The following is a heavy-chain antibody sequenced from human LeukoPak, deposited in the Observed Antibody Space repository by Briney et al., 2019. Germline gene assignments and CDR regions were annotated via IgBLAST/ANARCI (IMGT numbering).Heavy chain of an antibody. J-gene: IGHJ4*02. CDR3: AKFRGYSYGPIGY. CDR2: ISYDGSNK. Sequence: GGSLRLPCAASGFPFSSYGMHGAPHAPGKGLEGVEVISYDGSNKFYADSVKGRFTISRDNSKNTLYLQMNSLRAEDTAVYYCAKFRGYSYGPIGYWGQGTLVTVSS. CDR1: GFPFSSYG. V-gene: IGHV3-30*18. D-gene: IGHD5-18*01.